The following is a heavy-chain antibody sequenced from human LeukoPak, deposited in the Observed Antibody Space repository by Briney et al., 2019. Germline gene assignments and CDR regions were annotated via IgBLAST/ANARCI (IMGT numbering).Heavy chain of an antibody. D-gene: IGHD5-18*01. CDR1: GGSISSYY. V-gene: IGHV4-59*08. CDR3: ARRSYGTDYFDY. J-gene: IGHJ4*02. CDR2: IHYSGST. Sequence: PSETLSLTCSVSGGSISSYYWSWIRQPPGKGLECIGYIHYSGSTNYNPSLRSRVTISVDTSKNQFSLKLSSVTAADTAVYYCARRSYGTDYFDYWGQGTLVTVSS.